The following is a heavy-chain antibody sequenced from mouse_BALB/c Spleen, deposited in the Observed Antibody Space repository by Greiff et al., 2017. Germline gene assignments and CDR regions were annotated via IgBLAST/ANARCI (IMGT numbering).Heavy chain of an antibody. V-gene: IGHV1S22*01. CDR2: IYPGSGST. J-gene: IGHJ3*01. CDR3: TREEGIYYGSSLAY. CDR1: GYTFTSYW. D-gene: IGHD1-1*01. Sequence: KQPGSELVRPGASVTLSCKASGYTFTSYWMHWVKQRHGQGLAWIGNIYPGSGSTKYDEKFKSKGTLTVDTSSSTAYMHLSSLTSEDSAVYYCTREEGIYYGSSLAYWGQGTLVTVSA.